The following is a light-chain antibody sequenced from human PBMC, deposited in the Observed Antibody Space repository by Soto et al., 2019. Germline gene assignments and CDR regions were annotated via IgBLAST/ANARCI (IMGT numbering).Light chain of an antibody. J-gene: IGKJ1*01. CDR2: DAS. Sequence: EIVLTQSPATLSLSPGERATLSCRASQSVSSYLAWYQQKPGQAPRLLIYDASNRATGIPARFSGSGSGTDFILTISSLEPEDFAVYYCQQRSNLFGQGTKVEIK. CDR1: QSVSSY. CDR3: QQRSNL. V-gene: IGKV3-11*01.